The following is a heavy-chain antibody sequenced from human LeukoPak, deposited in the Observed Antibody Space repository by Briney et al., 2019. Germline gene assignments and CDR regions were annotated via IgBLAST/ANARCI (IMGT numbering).Heavy chain of an antibody. D-gene: IGHD5-18*01. CDR3: ARDSYGLDY. CDR1: GFTFSSYA. CDR2: IWYDGSNK. Sequence: PGGSRRLSCAASGFTFSSYAMHWVRQAPGKGLEWVAVIWYDGSNKYYADSVKGRFTISRDNSKNTLYLQMNSPRAEDTAVYYCARDSYGLDYWGQGTLVTVSS. J-gene: IGHJ4*02. V-gene: IGHV3-33*01.